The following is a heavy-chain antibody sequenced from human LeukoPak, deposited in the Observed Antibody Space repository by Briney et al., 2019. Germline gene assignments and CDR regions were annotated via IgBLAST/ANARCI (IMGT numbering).Heavy chain of an antibody. V-gene: IGHV4-34*01. CDR1: GVSFSGYY. D-gene: IGHD7-27*01. CDR3: ARGSGWGIYYYYGMDV. J-gene: IGHJ6*02. CDR2: INHRGST. Sequence: SETLSLTCAVYGVSFSGYYWSWVRQPPGKGLEWIGEINHRGSTNYNPSLKRRVTISVDTSKTQFSLKLSSVTAADTAVYYCARGSGWGIYYYYGMDVWGQGTTVTVSS.